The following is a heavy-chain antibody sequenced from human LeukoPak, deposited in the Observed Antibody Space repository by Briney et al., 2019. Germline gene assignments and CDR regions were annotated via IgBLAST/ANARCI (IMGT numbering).Heavy chain of an antibody. J-gene: IGHJ4*02. CDR3: ATVADCTNGVCYLGDYYFDY. Sequence: GASVKVSCKVSGYTLTELSMHCVRQAPGKGLECMGGFDPEDGETIYAQKFQGRVAMTEDTSTDTAYMELSSLRSEDTAVYYCATVADCTNGVCYLGDYYFDYWGQGALVTVSS. V-gene: IGHV1-24*01. CDR2: FDPEDGET. CDR1: GYTLTELS. D-gene: IGHD2-8*01.